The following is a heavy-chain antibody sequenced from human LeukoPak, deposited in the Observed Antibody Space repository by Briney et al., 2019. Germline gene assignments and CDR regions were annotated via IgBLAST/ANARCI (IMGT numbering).Heavy chain of an antibody. J-gene: IGHJ4*02. CDR3: ARVPSVGVAARDYFEH. CDR2: ISPYNGHT. Sequence: GASVKVSCKVSGYTFSTYGISWVRQAPGQGLEWMGWISPYNGHTNYVQKFQGRVTMTTDTSTSTAYMELRSLTSDDTAVYYCARVPSVGVAARDYFEHWGQGTLVTVSS. D-gene: IGHD6-19*01. V-gene: IGHV1-18*01. CDR1: GYTFSTYG.